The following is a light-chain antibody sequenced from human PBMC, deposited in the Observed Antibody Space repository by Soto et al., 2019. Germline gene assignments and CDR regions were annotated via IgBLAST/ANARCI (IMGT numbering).Light chain of an antibody. CDR2: EGS. CDR3: QSFDNNNWV. J-gene: IGLJ3*02. CDR1: SGSIASNY. V-gene: IGLV6-57*01. Sequence: LTQPHSVSESPGKTVTISCTRSSGSIASNYVHWYQLRPGSSPTTVIYEGSQRPSGVPDRFSGSIDTSSNSASLTISGLRTEDEADYYCQSFDNNNWVFGGGTKLTVL.